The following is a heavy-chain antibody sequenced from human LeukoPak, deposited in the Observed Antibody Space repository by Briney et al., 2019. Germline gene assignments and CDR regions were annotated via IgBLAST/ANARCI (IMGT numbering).Heavy chain of an antibody. CDR3: AKDLLCDY. D-gene: IGHD3-10*01. CDR2: ISSGGNTE. CDR1: GFSFSSSQ. Sequence: GGSLRLSCAASGFSFSSSQMNWVRQAPGKGPEWVSHISSGGNTEYYADSVRGRFTMSRDNAKNLVYLQMNSLRDEDTAVYYCAKDLLCDYWGQGTLVTVSS. V-gene: IGHV3-48*03. J-gene: IGHJ4*02.